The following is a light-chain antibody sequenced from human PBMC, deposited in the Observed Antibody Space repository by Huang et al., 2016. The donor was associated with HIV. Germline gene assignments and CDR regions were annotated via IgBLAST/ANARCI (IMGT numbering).Light chain of an antibody. CDR1: QSVSSY. J-gene: IGKJ4*01. V-gene: IGKV3-11*01. Sequence: EIVLTQSPATLSLSPGERATLSCRASQSVSSYLACYQQKPGKAPRLLIYDTSNRATGIPARFSGSGSGTDFTLTISSLEPEDFAVYYCQQRSGWPRTFGGGTKVEIK. CDR3: QQRSGWPRT. CDR2: DTS.